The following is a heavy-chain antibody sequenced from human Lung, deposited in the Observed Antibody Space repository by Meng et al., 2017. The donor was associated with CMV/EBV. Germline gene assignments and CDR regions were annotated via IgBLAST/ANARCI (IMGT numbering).Heavy chain of an antibody. CDR3: AVWRGAPATAPFWSGPFDN. D-gene: IGHD3-3*01. V-gene: IGHV1-69*10. CDR2: IIPKVGIT. CDR1: GDTFSKHS. Sequence: SVXVSXXSSGDTFSKHSINWVRQAPGQGLEWMGGIIPKVGITDSAQKLQGRVTITADKSTNTAYMDLRSLRPEDTALYYCAVWRGAPATAPFWSGPFDNWGQGPLVTVSS. J-gene: IGHJ4*02.